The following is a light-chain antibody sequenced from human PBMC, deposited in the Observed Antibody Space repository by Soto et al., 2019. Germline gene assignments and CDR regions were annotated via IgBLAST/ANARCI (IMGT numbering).Light chain of an antibody. V-gene: IGKV1-33*01. J-gene: IGKJ4*01. CDR3: QQFQSQPLT. Sequence: DIQMTQSPSSLSASVGDRVTITCQASQDISKYVNWYQQKPGTAPKLLIYDGSNVQLGVPSRFSVSGSGTDFTFTSNSLRPEDIGTYYCQQFQSQPLTLGGGTNGEIK. CDR2: DGS. CDR1: QDISKY.